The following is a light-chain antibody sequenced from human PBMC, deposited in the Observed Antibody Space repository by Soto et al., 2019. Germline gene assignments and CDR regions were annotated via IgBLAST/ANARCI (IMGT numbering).Light chain of an antibody. CDR1: QSVNSNY. J-gene: IGKJ1*01. V-gene: IGKV3-20*01. CDR3: QQYGSSPRT. Sequence: EVVVTQSPGTLSLSTEERATLSCRASQSVNSNYLAWYQQKPGQAPRLLIYGASRRATGIPDRFSGSGSGTDFTLTISRLEPEDFAMYYCQQYGSSPRTFGQGTKVDIK. CDR2: GAS.